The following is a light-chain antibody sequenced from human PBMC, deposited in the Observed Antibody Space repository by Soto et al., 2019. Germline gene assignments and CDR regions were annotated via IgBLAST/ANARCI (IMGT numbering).Light chain of an antibody. CDR3: QQYNKWPRT. J-gene: IGKJ1*01. Sequence: IVLTQSPCTLSLSPGEAATPSCSASQRVTSSYLAWYQQKPGQAPRLLIYGVSSRATGIPARFSGGGSGTEFTLTMSSLQSEDFAVYYCQQYNKWPRTFGQGTKVDI. V-gene: IGKV3-15*01. CDR2: GVS. CDR1: QRVTSSY.